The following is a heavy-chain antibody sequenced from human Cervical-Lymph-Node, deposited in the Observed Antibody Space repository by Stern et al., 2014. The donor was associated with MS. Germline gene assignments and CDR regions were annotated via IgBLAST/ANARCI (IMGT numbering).Heavy chain of an antibody. CDR2: INAGTGNT. CDR3: AKEGANDCFDY. CDR1: GYTFTSYA. V-gene: IGHV1-3*01. Sequence: QVQLVQSGAEVRKPGASVKVSCKASGYTFTSYAMNWVRQAPGQMLEWMGGINAGTGNTKYSQKFQARVTLTRDTSASTAYMELSSLRSEDTAVYYCAKEGANDCFDYWGQGTLVTVSS. J-gene: IGHJ4*02.